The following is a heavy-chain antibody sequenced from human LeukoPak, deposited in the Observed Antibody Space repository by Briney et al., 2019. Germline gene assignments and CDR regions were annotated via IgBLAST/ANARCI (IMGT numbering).Heavy chain of an antibody. J-gene: IGHJ4*02. V-gene: IGHV1-18*01. CDR2: ISAYNGNT. CDR1: GYTFTSYG. D-gene: IGHD3-10*01. CDR3: ARDREYYYGSGRKCVDY. Sequence: ASVKVSCKASGYTFTSYGISWVRQAPGQGLEWMGWISAYNGNTNYAQKLQGGVTMTTDTSTSTAYMELRSLRSDDTAVYYCARDREYYYGSGRKCVDYWGQGTLVTVSS.